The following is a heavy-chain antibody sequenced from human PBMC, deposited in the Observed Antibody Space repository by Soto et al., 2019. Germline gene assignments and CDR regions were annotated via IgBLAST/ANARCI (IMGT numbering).Heavy chain of an antibody. D-gene: IGHD5-18*01. CDR1: GFSLSTSGVG. CDR3: AHSIPGYSYGA. J-gene: IGHJ4*02. Sequence: QITLKESGPTLVKPTQTLTLTCTFSGFSLSTSGVGVGWIRQPPGKALELLALIYWDDDKRYSPSLKSRLTITKDSAKNQVVLTIPNMDRVDTDTYYFAHSIPGYSYGAWCQGTLDTVSS. V-gene: IGHV2-5*02. CDR2: IYWDDDK.